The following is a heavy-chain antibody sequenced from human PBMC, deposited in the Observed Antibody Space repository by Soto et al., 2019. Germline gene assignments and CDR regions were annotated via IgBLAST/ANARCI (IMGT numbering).Heavy chain of an antibody. CDR1: GGSVSSYY. D-gene: IGHD7-27*01. Sequence: DTLSLTCTVSGGSVSSYYWSWIRQPAGKGLEWIGRFYTSGNTNYNPSLKSRVTMSLDTSKNQFSLKLSSVTAADTAVYFCASDSTGWFDPWGQGTLVTVSS. J-gene: IGHJ5*02. CDR2: FYTSGNT. CDR3: ASDSTGWFDP. V-gene: IGHV4-4*07.